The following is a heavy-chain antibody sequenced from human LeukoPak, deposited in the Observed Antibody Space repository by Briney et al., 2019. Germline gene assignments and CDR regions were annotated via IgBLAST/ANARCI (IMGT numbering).Heavy chain of an antibody. D-gene: IGHD6-19*01. CDR2: INHSGST. CDR1: GGSFSGYY. J-gene: IGHJ6*02. Sequence: PSETLSLTCAVYGGSFSGYYWSWIRQPPGKGLEWIGEINHSGSTNYNPSLKSRVTISVDTSKNQFSLKLSSVTAADTAVYYCVLYSSGRGVYGMDVWGQGTTVTVSS. V-gene: IGHV4-34*01. CDR3: VLYSSGRGVYGMDV.